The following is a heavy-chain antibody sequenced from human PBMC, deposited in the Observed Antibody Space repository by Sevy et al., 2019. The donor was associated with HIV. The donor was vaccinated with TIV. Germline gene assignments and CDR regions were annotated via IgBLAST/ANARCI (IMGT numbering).Heavy chain of an antibody. CDR1: GFTFSNAW. J-gene: IGHJ6*02. CDR3: TATCITIFGVVNHPFCGMDV. CDR2: IKSKTDGGTT. D-gene: IGHD3-3*01. V-gene: IGHV3-15*01. Sequence: GGSLRLSCAASGFTFSNAWMSWVRQAPGKGLEWVGRIKSKTDGGTTDYAAPVKGRFTISRDDSKNTLYLQMNSRKTEDTAVYYCTATCITIFGVVNHPFCGMDVWGQGTTVTVSS.